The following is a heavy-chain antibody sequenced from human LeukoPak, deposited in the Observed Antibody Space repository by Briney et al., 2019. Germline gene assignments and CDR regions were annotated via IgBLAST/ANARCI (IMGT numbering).Heavy chain of an antibody. CDR3: VYGGSYYVA. J-gene: IGHJ5*02. CDR2: IKEDGSEK. Sequence: QTGGSLRLSCAASGFTFASYWMTWVRQAPGKGLELVANIKEDGSEKYYVDSVKGRFTISRDNAKNSLYLQMNRLRAEDTALYYCVYGGSYYVAWGQGTLVTVSS. D-gene: IGHD1-26*01. CDR1: GFTFASYW. V-gene: IGHV3-7*01.